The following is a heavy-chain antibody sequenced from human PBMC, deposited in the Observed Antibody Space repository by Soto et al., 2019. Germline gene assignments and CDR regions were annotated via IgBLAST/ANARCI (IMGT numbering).Heavy chain of an antibody. D-gene: IGHD6-19*01. CDR3: ARAVAGLDFDY. CDR2: IDHTGST. CDR1: NGSISSSNW. V-gene: IGHV4-4*02. J-gene: IGHJ4*02. Sequence: HVQLQESGPGLVKPSGTLSLTCAVSNGSISSSNWWNWVRQPPGMELEWIGEIDHTGSTNYNPSLKSRVTISVDKSKNQFSLRLNSVTAADTAVYYCARAVAGLDFDYWGQGTLVTVSS.